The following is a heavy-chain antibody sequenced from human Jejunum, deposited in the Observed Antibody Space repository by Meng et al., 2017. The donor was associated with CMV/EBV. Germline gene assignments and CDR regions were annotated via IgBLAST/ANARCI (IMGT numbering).Heavy chain of an antibody. Sequence: SGDSIRGQYWSWIRQPPGKGLEWMGYIYYSGSATYSPSLRSRITISVDTSKNQFSLNLRSVTAADTAMYFCARGLGHASNNSHDSWGQGTRVTVSS. CDR3: ARGLGHASNNSHDS. D-gene: IGHD1-1*01. CDR1: GDSIRGQY. CDR2: IYYSGSA. J-gene: IGHJ4*02. V-gene: IGHV4-59*11.